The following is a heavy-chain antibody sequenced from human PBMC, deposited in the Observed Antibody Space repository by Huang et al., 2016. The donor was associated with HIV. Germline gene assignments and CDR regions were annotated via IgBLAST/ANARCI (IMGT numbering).Heavy chain of an antibody. CDR2: MAYDGTTK. Sequence: QVQLVESGGGVVQPGGSLSMYCATSGFPFSDCGLHWVRHTPGKVLEWVAFMAYDGTTKVYADSVEGRFTVSRDNSKSTLYLQMNSLRLEDTSIYYCLKDQVGPWGQGTLVTVSS. D-gene: IGHD3-10*01. J-gene: IGHJ5*02. CDR3: LKDQVGP. CDR1: GFPFSDCG. V-gene: IGHV3-30*02.